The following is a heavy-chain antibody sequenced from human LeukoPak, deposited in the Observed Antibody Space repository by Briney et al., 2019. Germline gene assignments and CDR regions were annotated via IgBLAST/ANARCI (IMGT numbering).Heavy chain of an antibody. Sequence: GGSLRLSCAASGFTFSSYSMNWVRQAPGKGLEWVSYISSSSSTIYYADSVKGRFTISRDNSKNTLYLQMNSLRAEDTAVYYCAKLNEGARPFDYWGQGTLVTVSS. CDR2: ISSSSSTI. CDR3: AKLNEGARPFDY. CDR1: GFTFSSYS. J-gene: IGHJ4*02. V-gene: IGHV3-48*01. D-gene: IGHD6-6*01.